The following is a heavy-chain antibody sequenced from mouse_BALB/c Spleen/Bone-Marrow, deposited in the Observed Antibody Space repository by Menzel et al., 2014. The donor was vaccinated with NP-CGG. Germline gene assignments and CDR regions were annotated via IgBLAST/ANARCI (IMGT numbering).Heavy chain of an antibody. J-gene: IGHJ2*01. V-gene: IGHV1S130*01. D-gene: IGHD2-14*01. Sequence: QVQLQHSGSVLVRPGASVKLSCKTSGHTFTSSWMHWAKQRPGQGLEWIGEIHPNSANTNYNEKFKGKATLTVDTSSSTAYVDLSSLTSEDSSVYYCARHHRYAYYFDYWGQGTTLTVSS. CDR1: GHTFTSSW. CDR2: IHPNSANT. CDR3: ARHHRYAYYFDY.